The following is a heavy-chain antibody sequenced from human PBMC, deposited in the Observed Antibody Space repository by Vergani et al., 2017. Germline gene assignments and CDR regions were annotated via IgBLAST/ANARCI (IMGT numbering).Heavy chain of an antibody. CDR3: ARKGSSSWYGDWFDP. CDR1: GGSISSYY. J-gene: IGHJ5*02. V-gene: IGHV4-59*01. Sequence: QVQLQESGPGLVKPSETLSLTCTVSGGSISSYYWSWIRQPPGKGLEWIGYIYYSVSTNYNPSLKSRVTISVDTSKNQFSLKLSSVTAADTAVYYCARKGSSSWYGDWFDPWGQGTLVTVSS. D-gene: IGHD6-13*01. CDR2: IYYSVST.